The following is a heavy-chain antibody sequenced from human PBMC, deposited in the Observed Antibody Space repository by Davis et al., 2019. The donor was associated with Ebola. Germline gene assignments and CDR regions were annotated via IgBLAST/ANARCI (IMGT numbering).Heavy chain of an antibody. J-gene: IGHJ4*02. CDR1: GGSFSGYY. V-gene: IGHV4-34*01. D-gene: IGHD4-17*01. CDR2: INHSGST. CDR3: ARGAPLGDYGY. Sequence: MPGGSLRLSCTVYGGSFSGYYWSWIRQPPGKGLEWIGEINHSGSTNYNPSLKSRVTISVDTSKNQFSLKLSSVTAADTAVYYCARGAPLGDYGYWGQGTLVTVSS.